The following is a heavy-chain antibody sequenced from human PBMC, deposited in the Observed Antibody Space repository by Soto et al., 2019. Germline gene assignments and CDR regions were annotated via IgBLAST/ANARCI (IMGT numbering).Heavy chain of an antibody. D-gene: IGHD3-22*01. CDR3: ARGPRITMIVVVITTAPFDY. V-gene: IGHV4-39*01. J-gene: IGHJ4*02. CDR2: IYYSGST. CDR1: GGSISSRSYY. Sequence: PSETLCLTRTVSGGSISSRSYYWGWIRQPPGKGLEWIGSIYYSGSTYYNPSLKSRVTISVDTSKNQFSLKLSSVTAADTAVYYCARGPRITMIVVVITTAPFDYWGQGTLVTVSS.